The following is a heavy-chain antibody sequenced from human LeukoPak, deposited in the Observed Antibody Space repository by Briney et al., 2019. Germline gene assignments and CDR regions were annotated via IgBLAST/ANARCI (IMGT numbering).Heavy chain of an antibody. CDR1: GGSISSYY. D-gene: IGHD1-26*01. V-gene: IGHV4-59*08. CDR2: IYYSGST. CDR3: ARYGSYFDY. J-gene: IGHJ4*02. Sequence: SETLSLTCTVSGGSISSYYWSWIRQPPGKGLEWIGYIYYSGSTNYNPSLKSRVTISVDTSKNQFSLKLSPVTAADTAVYYCARYGSYFDYWGQGTLVTVSS.